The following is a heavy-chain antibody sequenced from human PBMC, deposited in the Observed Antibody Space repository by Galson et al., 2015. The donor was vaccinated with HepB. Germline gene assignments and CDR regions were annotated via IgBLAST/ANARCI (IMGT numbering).Heavy chain of an antibody. V-gene: IGHV1-2*06. J-gene: IGHJ2*01. CDR3: ARVGAGIWYLDL. CDR2: INPNSGGT. CDR1: GYTFTGYY. D-gene: IGHD6-13*01. Sequence: SVQVSCKASGYTFTGYYMHWVRQAPGQRLEWMGPINPNSGGTNYVQKFQDRVTMTRDTSISTASMELSRLRSDDTAVYYCARVGAGIWYLDLWGRGTLVTGSS.